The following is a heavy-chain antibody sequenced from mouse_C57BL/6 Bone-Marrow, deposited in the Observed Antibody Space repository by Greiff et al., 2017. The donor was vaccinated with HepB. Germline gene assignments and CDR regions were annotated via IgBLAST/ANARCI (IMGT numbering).Heavy chain of an antibody. CDR3: ASRPYWYFEV. CDR2: INPNNGGT. J-gene: IGHJ1*03. V-gene: IGHV1-26*01. Sequence: EVQLQQSGPELVKPGASVKISCKASGYTFTDYYMNWVKQSHGKSLEWIGDINPNNGGTSYNQKFKGKATLTVDKSSSTAYMELRSLTSEDSAVYYCASRPYWYFEVWGTGTTVTVSS. CDR1: GYTFTDYY.